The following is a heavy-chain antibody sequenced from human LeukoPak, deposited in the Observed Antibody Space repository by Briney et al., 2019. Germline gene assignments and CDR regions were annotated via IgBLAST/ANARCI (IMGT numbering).Heavy chain of an antibody. V-gene: IGHV3-9*01. J-gene: IGHJ4*02. D-gene: IGHD7-27*01. CDR2: ISWNSGSI. CDR1: GFTFDDYA. CDR3: AKEIRTGDRDFDY. Sequence: GRSLRLSCAASGFTFDDYAMHWVRQAPGKGLEWVSGISWNSGSIGYADSVKGRFTISRDNAKNSLYLQMNSLRAEDTAVYYCAKEIRTGDRDFDYWGQGTLVTVSS.